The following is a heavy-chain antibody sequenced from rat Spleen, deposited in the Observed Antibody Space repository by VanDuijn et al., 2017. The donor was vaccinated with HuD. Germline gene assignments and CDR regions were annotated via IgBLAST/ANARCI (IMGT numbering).Heavy chain of an antibody. D-gene: IGHD2-2*01. Sequence: EVQLVESGGGLVQPGRSLKLSCVASGFTFSEYWMTWIRQAPGKGLEWVASITNIGGTIYYADSVKGRFTMSRDNAKNTLFLQMDSLRSEDTATYYCAGAGYLRDWYFDFWGPGTMVAVSS. CDR2: ITNIGGTI. J-gene: IGHJ1*01. CDR3: AGAGYLRDWYFDF. CDR1: GFTFSEYW. V-gene: IGHV5-31*01.